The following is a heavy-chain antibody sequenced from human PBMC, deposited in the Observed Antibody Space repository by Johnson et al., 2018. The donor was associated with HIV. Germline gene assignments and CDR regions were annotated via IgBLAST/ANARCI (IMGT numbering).Heavy chain of an antibody. Sequence: QVQLVESGGGVVQPGGSLRLSCAASGFTFSDYGMHWVRQAPGKGLEWVAFIWYDGSNKYYADSVKGRFTLYRDNSKNTLYLQMSSLRVEDTAVYYCAKYRQQLVRSAFDIWGQGTMVTVSS. CDR3: AKYRQQLVRSAFDI. CDR2: IWYDGSNK. D-gene: IGHD6-13*01. V-gene: IGHV3-30*02. J-gene: IGHJ3*02. CDR1: GFTFSDYG.